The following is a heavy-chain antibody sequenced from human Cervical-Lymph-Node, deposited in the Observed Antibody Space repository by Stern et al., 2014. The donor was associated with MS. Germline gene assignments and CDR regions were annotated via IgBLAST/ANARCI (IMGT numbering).Heavy chain of an antibody. CDR1: GFVFRRDA. V-gene: IGHV3-30*04. D-gene: IGHD1-26*01. J-gene: IGHJ4*02. CDR3: AKGGSGSYLD. Sequence: MQLVESGGGVVQPGRSLRLSCAASGFVFRRDALHWVRQAPGKGLEWVALISYDGRDKYYTDSVKGRFTVSRDNSNNTVDLEMNSLRLEDTAVYYCAKGGSGSYLDWGQGSLVTVSS. CDR2: ISYDGRDK.